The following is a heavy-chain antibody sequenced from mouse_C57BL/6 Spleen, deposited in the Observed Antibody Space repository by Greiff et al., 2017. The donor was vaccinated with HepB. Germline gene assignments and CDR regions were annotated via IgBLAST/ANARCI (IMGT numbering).Heavy chain of an antibody. CDR1: GFTFSSYA. Sequence: EVQGVESGGGLVKPGGSLKLSCAASGFTFSSYAMSWVRQTPEKRLEWVATISDGGSYTYYPDNVKGRFTISRDNAKNNLYLQMSHLKSEDTAMYYCARDLSSNYVFAYWGQGTLVTVSA. CDR3: ARDLSSNYVFAY. CDR2: ISDGGSYT. V-gene: IGHV5-4*01. D-gene: IGHD2-5*01. J-gene: IGHJ3*01.